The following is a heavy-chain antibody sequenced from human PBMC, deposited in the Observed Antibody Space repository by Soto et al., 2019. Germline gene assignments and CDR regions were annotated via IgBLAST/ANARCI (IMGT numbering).Heavy chain of an antibody. CDR1: GYTFTSYA. CDR3: TYSGYEPAYYYYYGMDV. Sequence: ASVKVSCKASGYTFTSYAIHWVRQAPGQRLEWMGWINAGNGNTKYSQKFQGRVTITRDTSASTAYMELSSLRSEDTAVYYCTYSGYEPAYYYYYGMDVWGQGTTVTVSS. V-gene: IGHV1-3*01. CDR2: INAGNGNT. D-gene: IGHD5-12*01. J-gene: IGHJ6*02.